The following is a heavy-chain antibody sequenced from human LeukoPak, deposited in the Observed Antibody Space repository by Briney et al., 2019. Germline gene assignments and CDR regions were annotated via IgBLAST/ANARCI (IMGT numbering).Heavy chain of an antibody. CDR3: ARRGLLGGYYYYYMDV. Sequence: ASVKVSCKASAYTYTSYDINWVRQATGQGLEWMGWMNPNSGNTGYAQKFQGRVTITRNTSISTAYMELSSLRSEDTAVYYCARRGLLGGYYYYYMDVWGKGTTVTVSS. D-gene: IGHD2-21*01. V-gene: IGHV1-8*03. CDR1: AYTYTSYD. CDR2: MNPNSGNT. J-gene: IGHJ6*03.